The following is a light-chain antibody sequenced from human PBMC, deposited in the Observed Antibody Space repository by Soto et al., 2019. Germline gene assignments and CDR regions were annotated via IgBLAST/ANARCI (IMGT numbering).Light chain of an antibody. Sequence: EIVLTQSPASLSLSPGERATLSCRASQSVSSHLAWFQQRPGQAPRHLIYGASNRATGIPARFGGSGSGTNFTLTISSLEPEDVAVYYCQQRSNWPPVLTFGGGTKVEIK. J-gene: IGKJ4*01. CDR3: QQRSNWPPVLT. CDR1: QSVSSH. V-gene: IGKV3-11*01. CDR2: GAS.